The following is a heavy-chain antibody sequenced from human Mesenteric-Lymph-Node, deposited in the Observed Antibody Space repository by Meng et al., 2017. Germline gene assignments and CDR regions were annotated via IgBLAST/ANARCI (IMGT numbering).Heavy chain of an antibody. CDR2: ITSEGDDT. CDR1: GFTFRRYA. CDR3: ANSLTVLNYFDS. J-gene: IGHJ4*02. D-gene: IGHD2-21*02. V-gene: IGHV3-23*01. Sequence: GESLKISCAASGFTFRRYAMTWVRQAPGKGLEWVSSITSEGDDTHYTDSVKGRFTISRDNSKNTLYLQMNSLRAEDTAVYYCANSLTVLNYFDSWGRGTLVTVSS.